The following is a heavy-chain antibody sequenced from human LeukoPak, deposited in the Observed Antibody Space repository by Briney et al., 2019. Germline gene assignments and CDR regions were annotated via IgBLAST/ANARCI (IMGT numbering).Heavy chain of an antibody. CDR3: ARAFLDRGYGMDV. V-gene: IGHV1-46*01. CDR2: INPSGGST. CDR1: GYTFTSYY. D-gene: IGHD2/OR15-2a*01. Sequence: ASVKVSCKASGYTFTSYYMHWVRQAPGQGLEWMGIINPSGGSTSYAQKFQGRVTMTRDTSTSTVYMELSSLRSGDTAVYYCARAFLDRGYGMDVWGQGTTVTVSS. J-gene: IGHJ6*02.